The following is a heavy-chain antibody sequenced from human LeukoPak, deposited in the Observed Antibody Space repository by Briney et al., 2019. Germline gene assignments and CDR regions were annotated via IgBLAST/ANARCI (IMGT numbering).Heavy chain of an antibody. J-gene: IGHJ4*02. CDR1: GYTFTGYY. D-gene: IGHD3-3*01. V-gene: IGHV1-2*02. CDR3: ARSILEWLLPDY. CDR2: INPNSGGT. Sequence: ASVKVSCKASGYTFTGYYMHWVRQARGQGGEGMGWINPNSGGTNYAQKFQGRVTMTRDTSISTAYMELSRLRSDDTAVYYCARSILEWLLPDYWGQGTLVTVSS.